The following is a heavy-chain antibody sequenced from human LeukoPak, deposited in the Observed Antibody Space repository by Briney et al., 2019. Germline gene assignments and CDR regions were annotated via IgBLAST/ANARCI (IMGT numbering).Heavy chain of an antibody. CDR2: MSYSGDAI. CDR3: ASTVWFRVNY. D-gene: IGHD3-10*01. CDR1: GFTFSTYE. J-gene: IGHJ4*02. Sequence: PGGSLRLSCAASGFTFSTYEMTWVRQAPGKGLEWVSYMSYSGDAINYADSVKGRFTISRDNAKRSLFLQMNSPRAEDTAVYYCASTVWFRVNYWGQGTLVTVS. V-gene: IGHV3-48*03.